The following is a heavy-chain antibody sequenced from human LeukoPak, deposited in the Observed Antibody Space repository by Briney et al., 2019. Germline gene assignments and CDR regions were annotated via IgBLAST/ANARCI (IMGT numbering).Heavy chain of an antibody. J-gene: IGHJ4*02. CDR1: GFTLSIYA. Sequence: GGCLRLSRAASGFTLSIYAMSWVPQAPGRGLVWVGRIRNKVNGYAKAYAALVKGRFITSRDDSKNTAYLQMNSLKTEDTAVYYCTILYYYDSSGYPPFDYWGQGTLVTVSS. CDR3: TILYYYDSSGYPPFDY. V-gene: IGHV3-73*01. D-gene: IGHD3-22*01. CDR2: IRNKVNGYAK.